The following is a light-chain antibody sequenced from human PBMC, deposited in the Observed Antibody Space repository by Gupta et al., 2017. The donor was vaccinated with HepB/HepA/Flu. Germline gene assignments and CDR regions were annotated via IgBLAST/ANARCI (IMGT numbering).Light chain of an antibody. Sequence: DIVMTQSPDSLAVSLGERATVNCKSRQSVFSSSANMNYVAWYQQKPGQPPKLLIYSTSTRKPGVPDRFSGRGSGTDFTLTISGLQAEDVAIYYCQQHYNNPITFGRGTMVEIK. CDR1: QSVFSSSANMNY. V-gene: IGKV4-1*01. J-gene: IGKJ4*01. CDR2: STS. CDR3: QQHYNNPIT.